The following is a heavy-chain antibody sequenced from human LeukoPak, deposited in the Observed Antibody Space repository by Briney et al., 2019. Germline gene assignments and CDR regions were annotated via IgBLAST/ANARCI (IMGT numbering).Heavy chain of an antibody. CDR3: ARGGSAAKYYFDS. D-gene: IGHD6-13*01. J-gene: IGHJ4*02. CDR1: NDSISPLY. CDR2: IFYSGTT. V-gene: IGHV4-59*11. Sequence: SETLSLTCTVSNDSISPLYWGWIRQPPGKGLEFIGYIFYSGTTNFNPSLKSRVTLSVDTSENQFSLRLNSVTAADTAVYYCARGGSAAKYYFDSWGQGTPVTVSS.